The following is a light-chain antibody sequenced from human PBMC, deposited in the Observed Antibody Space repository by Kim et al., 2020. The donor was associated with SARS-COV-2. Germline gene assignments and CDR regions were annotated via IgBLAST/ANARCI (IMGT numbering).Light chain of an antibody. CDR1: QSVDNRY. CDR3: QQYDISPYN. V-gene: IGKV3-20*01. Sequence: EIVLTQSPGTLSLSPGGRATLSCRVSQSVDNRYLAWYQQKPGQGPRLLISGASSRATGISDRFSGSGSRTDFTLTISRLEPEDSAVYYCQQYDISPYNFGKGTKLEIK. J-gene: IGKJ2*01. CDR2: GAS.